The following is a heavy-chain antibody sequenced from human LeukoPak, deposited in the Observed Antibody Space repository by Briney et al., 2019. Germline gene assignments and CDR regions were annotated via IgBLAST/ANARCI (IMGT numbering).Heavy chain of an antibody. CDR3: ARAMDV. Sequence: SCKASGYTFTSYGISWVRQAPGKGLEWVANIKQDGSEKNYLDSVKGRFTISRDNAKNSVHLQMNSLRVEDTAVYYCARAMDVRGQGTTVTVSS. V-gene: IGHV3-7*03. CDR1: GYTFTSYG. J-gene: IGHJ6*02. CDR2: IKQDGSEK.